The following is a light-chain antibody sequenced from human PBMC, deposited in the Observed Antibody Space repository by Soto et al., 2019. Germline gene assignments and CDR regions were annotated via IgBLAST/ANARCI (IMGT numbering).Light chain of an antibody. CDR3: SSYRSGDLYV. Sequence: QSVLTQPASASGSPGQATTIYCTGTSSVFSGYKYVSRYQHHSCKAPKLLTYEVSNRPSGISNRYSATKSDNTATLTISWLRAEDQADYYCSSYRSGDLYVFGTGTKGTGL. CDR1: SSVFSGYKY. J-gene: IGLJ1*01. V-gene: IGLV2-14*01. CDR2: EVS.